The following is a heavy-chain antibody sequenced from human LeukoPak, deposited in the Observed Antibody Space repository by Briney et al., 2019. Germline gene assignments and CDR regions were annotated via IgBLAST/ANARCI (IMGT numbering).Heavy chain of an antibody. Sequence: SETLSLTCTVSGYSISSGHYWGWIRQPPGKGLEWIGSIYHSGSTYYNPSLKSRVTISVDTSKNQFSLKLSSVTAADTAVYYCARVVACSSTSCYTGIDYWGQGTLVTVSS. CDR1: GYSISSGHY. J-gene: IGHJ4*02. CDR2: IYHSGST. CDR3: ARVVACSSTSCYTGIDY. D-gene: IGHD2-2*02. V-gene: IGHV4-38-2*02.